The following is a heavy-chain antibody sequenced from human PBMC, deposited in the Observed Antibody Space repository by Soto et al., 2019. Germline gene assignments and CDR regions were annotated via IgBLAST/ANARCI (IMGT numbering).Heavy chain of an antibody. CDR3: ARAALYCSNTSCHNPHNWFGP. Sequence: SQTLSLTCSISGDSVSSNSAAWNWIRQSPSRGLEWLGRTYYRSKWYNDYAVSVKSRITINPDTSKNQFSLQLNSVTPEDTAVYYFARAALYCSNTSCHNPHNWFGPWGQGTLVTVSS. D-gene: IGHD2-2*01. J-gene: IGHJ5*02. V-gene: IGHV6-1*01. CDR1: GDSVSSNSAA. CDR2: TYYRSKWYN.